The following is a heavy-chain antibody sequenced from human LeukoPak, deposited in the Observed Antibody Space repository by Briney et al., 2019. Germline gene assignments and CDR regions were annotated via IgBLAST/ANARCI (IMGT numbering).Heavy chain of an antibody. Sequence: ASVKVSCKASGYTFTSYDINWERQATGQGLEWMGWMNPNSGNTGYAQKFQGRVTMTRNTSISTAYMELSSLRSEDTAVYYCARGRYNSGWDDYWGQGTLVTVSS. CDR2: MNPNSGNT. V-gene: IGHV1-8*01. J-gene: IGHJ4*02. D-gene: IGHD6-19*01. CDR1: GYTFTSYD. CDR3: ARGRYNSGWDDY.